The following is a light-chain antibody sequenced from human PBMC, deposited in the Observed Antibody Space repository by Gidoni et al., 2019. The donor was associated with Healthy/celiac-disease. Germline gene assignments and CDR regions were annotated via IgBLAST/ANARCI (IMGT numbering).Light chain of an antibody. Sequence: DIVLTQSPGTLSLSPGERANLSCRASQSVSSSYLAWYQQKPGQAPRLLIYGASSRATGIPDRFSGSGSGTDFTLTISRLEPEDFAVYYCQQYGSSIFTFGPGTKVDIK. CDR3: QQYGSSIFT. CDR1: QSVSSSY. V-gene: IGKV3-20*01. CDR2: GAS. J-gene: IGKJ3*01.